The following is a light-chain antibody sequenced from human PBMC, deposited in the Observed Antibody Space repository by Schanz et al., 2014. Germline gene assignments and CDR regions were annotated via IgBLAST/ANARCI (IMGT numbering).Light chain of an antibody. V-gene: IGLV2-14*02. Sequence: QSALTQPASVSGSPGQSITISCTGTSSDVGTYSFISWYQHHPGKAPKLMIYEDTKRPSGVSNRFSGSKSGNTASLTISGLQAEDEADYYCSSYTSSSLWVFGGGTKLTVL. CDR1: SSDVGTYSF. CDR2: EDT. J-gene: IGLJ3*02. CDR3: SSYTSSSLWV.